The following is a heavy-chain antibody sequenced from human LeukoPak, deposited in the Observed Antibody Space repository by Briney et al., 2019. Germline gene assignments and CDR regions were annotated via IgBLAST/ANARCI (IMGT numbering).Heavy chain of an antibody. CDR2: INSDGSWT. J-gene: IGHJ4*02. V-gene: IGHV3-74*01. Sequence: HAGGSLRLSCAASGNYWMHWVRQVPGKGLVWVSHINSDGSWTSYADSVKGRFTIPKDNAKNTVYLQMNSLRAEDTAVYYCVSFYETYWGRGTLVTVSS. D-gene: IGHD2/OR15-2a*01. CDR1: GNYW. CDR3: VSFYETY.